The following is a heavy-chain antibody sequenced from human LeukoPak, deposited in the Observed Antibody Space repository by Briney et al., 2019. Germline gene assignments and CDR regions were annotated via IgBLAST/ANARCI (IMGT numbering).Heavy chain of an antibody. CDR2: IKQDGSDK. CDR3: ARLTGTTGFDY. D-gene: IGHD1-1*01. Sequence: GSLRLSCAASGFTFSSYWMSWVRQAPGKGLEWVANIKQDGSDKYYVDSVKGRFTISRDNAKNSLYLQLNSLRADDTAVYYCARLTGTTGFDYWGQGTLVTVSS. CDR1: GFTFSSYW. V-gene: IGHV3-7*01. J-gene: IGHJ4*02.